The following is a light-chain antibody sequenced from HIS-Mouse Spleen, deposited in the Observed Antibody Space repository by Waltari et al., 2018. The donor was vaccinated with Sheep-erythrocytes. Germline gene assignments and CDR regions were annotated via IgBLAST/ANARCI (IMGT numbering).Light chain of an antibody. CDR1: ISDFGSYNL. Sequence: QSALTQPASVSGSPGQSITISCTGTISDFGSYNLLSWYQQHPGKAPKLMIYEGSKRPSGVSNRFSGSKSGNTASLTISGLQAEDEADYYCCSYAGSSTWVFGGGTKLTVL. J-gene: IGLJ3*02. V-gene: IGLV2-23*01. CDR3: CSYAGSSTWV. CDR2: EGS.